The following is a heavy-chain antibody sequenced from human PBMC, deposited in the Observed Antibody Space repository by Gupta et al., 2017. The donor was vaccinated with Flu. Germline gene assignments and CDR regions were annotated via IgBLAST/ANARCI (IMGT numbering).Heavy chain of an antibody. CDR1: GTSISCYD. D-gene: IGHD6-13*01. CDR2: IYYSGST. J-gene: IGHJ4*02. CDR3: ARGPYSSSWYGDFDY. Sequence: QVQLHESGPILLKPSVPRSRACTVPGTSISCYDCIWLRQPPGKGLEWIGYIYYSGSTNYNHPRKSRVTISVDTSKNQFSLKLSSVTAADTAVYYCARGPYSSSWYGDFDYWGQGTLVTVSS. V-gene: IGHV4-59*01.